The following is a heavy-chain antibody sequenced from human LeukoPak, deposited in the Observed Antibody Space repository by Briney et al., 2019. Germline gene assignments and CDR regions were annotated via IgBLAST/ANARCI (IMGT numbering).Heavy chain of an antibody. CDR3: ARENLEYGDYAIDY. CDR1: GFMFSKYD. J-gene: IGHJ4*02. CDR2: IDRDGVT. V-gene: IGHV3-13*01. Sequence: GGSLRLSCAASGFMFSKYDMHWVRQVTGKGLEWVSGIDRDGVTYYSGSVRGRFTSSRENAKNSLDLQMNTLRAGDTGVYYCARENLEYGDYAIDYWGQGILVIVSS. D-gene: IGHD4-17*01.